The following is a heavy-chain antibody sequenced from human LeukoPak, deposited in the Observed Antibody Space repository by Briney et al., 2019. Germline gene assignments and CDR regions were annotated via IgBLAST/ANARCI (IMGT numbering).Heavy chain of an antibody. V-gene: IGHV3-23*01. CDR3: AKGPVVVAHNWIEP. Sequence: GGPLRLSCAPSGFTFSSYAMSWVRQAPGKGLEWVSAISGSGGSTYYADSVKGRFTIPRDNSKNTLYLQMNTLRPEHSRVYFSAKGPVVVAHNWIEPWGQGTLVPVSS. D-gene: IGHD2-15*01. CDR1: GFTFSSYA. J-gene: IGHJ5*02. CDR2: ISGSGGST.